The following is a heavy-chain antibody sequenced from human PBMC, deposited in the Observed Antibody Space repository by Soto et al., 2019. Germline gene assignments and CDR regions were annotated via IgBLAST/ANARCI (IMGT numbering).Heavy chain of an antibody. J-gene: IGHJ4*02. CDR1: GFSLTETGMG. V-gene: IGHV2-5*02. CDR3: AHRRSGYFDS. Sequence: QITLKESGPTLVNPTQPLTLTCTFSGFSLTETGMGVGWIRQPPGKALEWLALIYWDDDKRYSPSLKRGLTISKDASKNQVVLTKTNVDAVDTATYYCAHRRSGYFDSWGQGTLVTVSS. CDR2: IYWDDDK.